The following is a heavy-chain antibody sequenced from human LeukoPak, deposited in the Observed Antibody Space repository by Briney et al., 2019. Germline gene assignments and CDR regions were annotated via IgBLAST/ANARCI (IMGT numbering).Heavy chain of an antibody. D-gene: IGHD2-8*01. CDR2: ISYDGSNK. V-gene: IGHV3-30*04. CDR3: ARELRDYWYFDL. CDR1: GFTFSSYA. Sequence: GRSLRLSCAASGFTFSSYAMHWVRQAPGKGLEWVAVISYDGSNKYYADSVKGRFTISRDNSKNTLYLQMNSLRAEDTAVYYCARELRDYWYFDLWGRGTLVTVSS. J-gene: IGHJ2*01.